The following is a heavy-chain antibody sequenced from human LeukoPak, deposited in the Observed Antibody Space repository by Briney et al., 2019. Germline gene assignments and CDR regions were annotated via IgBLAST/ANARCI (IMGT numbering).Heavy chain of an antibody. D-gene: IGHD5-12*01. CDR3: ARDREVATIVYYFDY. CDR1: GFTFSSYA. Sequence: PGGSLRLSCAASGFTFSSYAMHWVRPAPGKGLEWVAVISYDGSNKYYADSVKGRFTISRDNSKNTLYLQMNSLRAEDTAVYYCARDREVATIVYYFDYWGQGTLVTVSS. V-gene: IGHV3-30*04. CDR2: ISYDGSNK. J-gene: IGHJ4*02.